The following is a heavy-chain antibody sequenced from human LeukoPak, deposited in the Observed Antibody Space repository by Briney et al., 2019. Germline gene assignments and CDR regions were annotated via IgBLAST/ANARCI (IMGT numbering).Heavy chain of an antibody. D-gene: IGHD6-19*01. CDR3: ARRDNSGWNYFDF. CDR1: GGSISSYS. J-gene: IGHJ4*02. CDR2: IYYSGST. V-gene: IGHV4-59*08. Sequence: LETLSLTCTVSGGSISSYSWSWIRQPPGKGLECIGYIYYSGSTNYSPSLKSRLTISVDTSKNQFSLELSSVTAAGTAVYYCARRDNSGWNYFDFWGQGILVTVSS.